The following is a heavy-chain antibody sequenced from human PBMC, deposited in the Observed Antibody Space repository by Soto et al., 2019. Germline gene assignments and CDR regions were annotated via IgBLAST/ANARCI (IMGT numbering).Heavy chain of an antibody. CDR3: ARVVGRRCLDY. CDR2: ISSSGTST. V-gene: IGHV3-11*01. J-gene: IGHJ4*02. CDR1: GFSLSDYY. D-gene: IGHD4-17*01. Sequence: QVQLVESGGDLVKPGGSLRLSCVVSGFSLSDYYMGWLRQAPGQGLEWVGYISSSGTSTFNVDSVKGRFTISRDNAKNSLFLQMESVKVEDTAMYYCARVVGRRCLDYWGQGTLVTVSS.